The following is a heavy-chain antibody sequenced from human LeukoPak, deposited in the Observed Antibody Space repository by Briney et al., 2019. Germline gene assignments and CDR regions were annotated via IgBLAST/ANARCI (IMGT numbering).Heavy chain of an antibody. CDR1: GYTFTSYG. J-gene: IGHJ4*02. V-gene: IGHV1-18*01. Sequence: ASVKVSCKASGYTFTSYGISRVRQAPGQGLEWMGWISAYNGNTNYAQKLQGRVTMTTDTSTSTAYMELRSLRSDDTAVYYCARDLAVATMGGVIDYWGQGTLVTVSS. CDR2: ISAYNGNT. D-gene: IGHD5-12*01. CDR3: ARDLAVATMGGVIDY.